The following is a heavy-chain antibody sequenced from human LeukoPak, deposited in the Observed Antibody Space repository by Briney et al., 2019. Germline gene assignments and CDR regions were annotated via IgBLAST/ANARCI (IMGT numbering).Heavy chain of an antibody. J-gene: IGHJ4*02. D-gene: IGHD3-10*01. CDR1: GFTFSRYA. CDR3: VKDSSSGSYFDY. Sequence: PGGSLRLSCSASGFTFSRYAMHWVRQAPGKGLEYVSAISSNGGSTYYADSVKGRFTISRDNSRNTLHLQMSSLRVEDTAVYYCVKDSSSGSYFDYWGQGTLVPVSS. CDR2: ISSNGGST. V-gene: IGHV3-64D*06.